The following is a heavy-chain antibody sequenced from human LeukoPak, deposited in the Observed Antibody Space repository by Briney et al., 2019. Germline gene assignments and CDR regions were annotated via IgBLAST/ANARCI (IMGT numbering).Heavy chain of an antibody. Sequence: SETLSLTCTVSGGSVSSGGHYWSWIRQHPGKGLEWIGYIYYIGSTYYNPSLKSRVTISVDTSKNQFSLKLSSVTAADTAVYYCARQPHDNSGSDWFDPWGQGTLVTVSS. V-gene: IGHV4-31*03. D-gene: IGHD3-22*01. CDR2: IYYIGST. CDR1: GGSVSSGGHY. CDR3: ARQPHDNSGSDWFDP. J-gene: IGHJ5*02.